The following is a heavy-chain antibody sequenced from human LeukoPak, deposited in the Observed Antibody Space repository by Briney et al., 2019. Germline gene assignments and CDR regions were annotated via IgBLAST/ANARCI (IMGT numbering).Heavy chain of an antibody. J-gene: IGHJ3*02. CDR2: IYSGGST. CDR1: GFTVSSNY. CDR3: ARVTYSRSSISVDAFDI. D-gene: IGHD6-6*01. Sequence: GGSLRLSCAASGFTVSSNYMSWVRQAPGRGLDWVSFIYSGGSTYYADSVKGRLTISRDNSKNTLYLQMNSLSAEDTAVYYCARVTYSRSSISVDAFDIWGQGTMVTVSS. V-gene: IGHV3-53*01.